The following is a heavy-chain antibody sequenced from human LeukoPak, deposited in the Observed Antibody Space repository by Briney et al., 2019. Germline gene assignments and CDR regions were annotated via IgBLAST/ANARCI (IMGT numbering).Heavy chain of an antibody. V-gene: IGHV3-30*02. CDR2: IRYDGSNK. J-gene: IGHJ4*02. CDR3: AKLETWIRLSLGLGFDY. CDR1: GFTFSSYG. Sequence: GGSLRLSCAASGFTFSSYGMHWVRQAPGKGLEWVAFIRYDGSNKYYADSVKGRFTISRDNSKNTLYLQMNSLRAEDTAVYYCAKLETWIRLSLGLGFDYWGQGTLVTVSS. D-gene: IGHD5-18*01.